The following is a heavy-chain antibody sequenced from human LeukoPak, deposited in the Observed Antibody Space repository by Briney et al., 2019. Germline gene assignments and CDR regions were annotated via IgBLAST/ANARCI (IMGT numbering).Heavy chain of an antibody. J-gene: IGHJ5*02. CDR3: GRVLLAVAGRARFDP. CDR1: GYTFTGYY. D-gene: IGHD6-19*01. Sequence: ASVKVSCKASGYTFTGYYMHWVRQAPGQGLEWMGWINPNSGGTNYAQKFQGRVTMTRDTSISTAYMELSRLRSDDTAVYCCGRVLLAVAGRARFDPWRQRTLVPVS. CDR2: INPNSGGT. V-gene: IGHV1-2*02.